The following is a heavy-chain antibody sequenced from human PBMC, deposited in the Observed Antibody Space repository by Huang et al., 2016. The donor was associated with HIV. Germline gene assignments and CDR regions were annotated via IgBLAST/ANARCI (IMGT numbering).Heavy chain of an antibody. D-gene: IGHD5-12*01. V-gene: IGHV3-30-3*01. Sequence: QVQLVESGGGVVQPGRSLRLSCAASRFTFSNYAMHWVRPAPGKGLEWVAVISYDGSNKDYADSVKGRFTISRDNSKNTLYLQMNSLRAEDTAVYYCARDLWLRDLYYYYYMDVWGKGTTVTVSS. CDR2: ISYDGSNK. CDR1: RFTFSNYA. CDR3: ARDLWLRDLYYYYYMDV. J-gene: IGHJ6*03.